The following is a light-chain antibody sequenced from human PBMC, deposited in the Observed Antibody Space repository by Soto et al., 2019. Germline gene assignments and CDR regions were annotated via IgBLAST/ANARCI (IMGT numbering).Light chain of an antibody. CDR2: EVS. V-gene: IGLV2-14*01. CDR3: SAFTSSTTLA. Sequence: QSVLTQPASVSGSPGQSITISCTGTSSDIGGYNYVSWYQQHPGKAPKLMIYEVSNRPPGVSNRFSGSKSGNAASLTISGLQAEDEADYYCSAFTSSTTLAFGGGTQLT. J-gene: IGLJ3*02. CDR1: SSDIGGYNY.